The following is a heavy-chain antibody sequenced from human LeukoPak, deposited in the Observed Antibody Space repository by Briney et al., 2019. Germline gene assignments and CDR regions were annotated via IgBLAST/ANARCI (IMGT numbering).Heavy chain of an antibody. CDR2: IYYSGTT. CDR3: ARSLVYYYYMDG. V-gene: IGHV4-39*01. J-gene: IGHJ6*03. Sequence: SETLSLTCTVSGGSISSSSFRWGWIRQPPGKGLEWIGSIYYSGTTYYNPSLKSRVTISVDTSKNQFSLKLSSVTAADTAVYYCARSLVYYYYMDGWGKGTTVTVSS. CDR1: GGSISSSSFR.